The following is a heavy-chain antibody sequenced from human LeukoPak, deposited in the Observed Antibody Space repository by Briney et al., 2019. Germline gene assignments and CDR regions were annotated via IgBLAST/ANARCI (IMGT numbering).Heavy chain of an antibody. CDR3: AAIVSLSGYFDY. J-gene: IGHJ4*02. V-gene: IGHV3-13*01. CDR2: IGTAGDT. CDR1: GFTFSSYD. Sequence: GGSLRLSCAASGFTFSSYDMHWVRQATGKGLEWVSAIGTAGDTYYPGSVKGRFTISRENAKNSLYLQMNSLRAGDTAVCYCAAIVSLSGYFDYWGQGTLVTVSS. D-gene: IGHD3-16*02.